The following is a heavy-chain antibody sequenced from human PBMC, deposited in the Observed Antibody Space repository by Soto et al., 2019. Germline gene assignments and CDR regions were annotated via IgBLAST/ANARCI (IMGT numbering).Heavy chain of an antibody. D-gene: IGHD4-17*01. CDR1: GGSFSGYY. V-gene: IGHV4-34*01. CDR2: INHSGST. Sequence: SETLSLTCAVYGGSFSGYYWSWIRQPPGKGLEWIGEINHSGSTNYNPSLKSRVTISVDTSKNQFSLKLSSVTAADTAVYYCARSRGGVTKYANFDYWGQGTLVTVSS. J-gene: IGHJ4*02. CDR3: ARSRGGVTKYANFDY.